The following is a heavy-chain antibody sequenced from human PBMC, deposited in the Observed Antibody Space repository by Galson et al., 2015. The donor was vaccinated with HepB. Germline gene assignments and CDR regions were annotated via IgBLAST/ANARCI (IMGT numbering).Heavy chain of an antibody. CDR2: ISSSSSTI. CDR3: ARGRWIAVDPNWFDP. V-gene: IGHV3-48*04. D-gene: IGHD6-19*01. CDR1: GFTFSSYS. Sequence: FLRLSCAASGFTFSSYSMNWVRQAPGKGLEWVSYISSSSSTIYYADSVKGRFTISRDNAKNSLYLQMNSLRAEDTAVYYCARGRWIAVDPNWFDPWGQGTLVTVSS. J-gene: IGHJ5*02.